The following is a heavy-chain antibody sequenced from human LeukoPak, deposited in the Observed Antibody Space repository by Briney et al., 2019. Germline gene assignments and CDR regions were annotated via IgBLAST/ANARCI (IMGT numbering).Heavy chain of an antibody. CDR1: GGSISSGGYS. V-gene: IGHV4-30-2*01. J-gene: IGHJ4*02. CDR3: ASGTECGGDCHSL. Sequence: SQTLSLTCAVSGGSISSGGYSWSWIRQPPGKGLEWIGYIYHSGSTYYNPSLKSRVTISVDRSKNQFSLKLSSVTAADTAVYYCASGTECGGDCHSLWGQGTLVTVSS. CDR2: IYHSGST. D-gene: IGHD2-21*02.